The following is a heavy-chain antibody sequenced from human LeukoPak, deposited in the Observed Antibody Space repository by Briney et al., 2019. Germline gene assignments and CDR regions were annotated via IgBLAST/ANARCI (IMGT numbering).Heavy chain of an antibody. V-gene: IGHV3-48*01. D-gene: IGHD3-22*01. CDR3: AGARNYPYYYDSSGSPDAFDI. CDR1: GFTFSSYS. CDR2: ISSSSTI. J-gene: IGHJ3*02. Sequence: GGSLRLSCAASGFTFSSYSMNWVRQAPGKGLEWVSYISSSSTIYYADSVKGRFTISRDNAKNSLYLQMNSLRAEDTAVYYCAGARNYPYYYDSSGSPDAFDIWGQGTMVTVSS.